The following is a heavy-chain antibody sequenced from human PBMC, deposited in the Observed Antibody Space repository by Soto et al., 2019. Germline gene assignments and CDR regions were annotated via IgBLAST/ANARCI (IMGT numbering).Heavy chain of an antibody. CDR3: ARDQDYGDYERPDYYGMDV. CDR1: GASISSGVHY. Sequence: QVQLQESGPGLLKPSQTLSLTCTVSGASISSGVHYWSWIRQPPGKGLEWIGYIYYTGSTYYNPSLKPRLSISVDTSKNQFSLKLSSVTAADTAVYFCARDQDYGDYERPDYYGMDVWGQGITVTVSS. J-gene: IGHJ6*02. D-gene: IGHD4-17*01. CDR2: IYYTGST. V-gene: IGHV4-30-4*01.